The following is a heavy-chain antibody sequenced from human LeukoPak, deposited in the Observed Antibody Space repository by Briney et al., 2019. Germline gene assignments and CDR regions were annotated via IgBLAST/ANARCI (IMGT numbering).Heavy chain of an antibody. CDR1: GGSISSNSYY. CDR3: AREKGSSSWYILGRNWFDP. CDR2: IYYSGST. J-gene: IGHJ5*02. D-gene: IGHD6-13*01. Sequence: PSETLSLTCAVSGGSISSNSYYWGWIRQPPGKGLEWIGSIYYSGSTYYNPSLKSRVTISVDTSKNQFSLKLSSVTAADTAVYYCAREKGSSSWYILGRNWFDPWGQGTLVTVSS. V-gene: IGHV4-39*07.